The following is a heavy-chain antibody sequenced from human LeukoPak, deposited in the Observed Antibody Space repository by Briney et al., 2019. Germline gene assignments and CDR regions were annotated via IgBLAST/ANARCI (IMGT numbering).Heavy chain of an antibody. V-gene: IGHV4-39*07. CDR1: GGSIRRSSYQ. CDR3: ASSYDSSGHGLDY. J-gene: IGHJ4*02. Sequence: PSETLSLTCTVSGGSIRRSSYQRGWIRQPPGKGLEWIGEINHSGSTNYNPSLKSRVTISVDTSKNQFSLKLSSVTAADTAVYYCASSYDSSGHGLDYWGQGTLVTVSS. CDR2: INHSGST. D-gene: IGHD3-22*01.